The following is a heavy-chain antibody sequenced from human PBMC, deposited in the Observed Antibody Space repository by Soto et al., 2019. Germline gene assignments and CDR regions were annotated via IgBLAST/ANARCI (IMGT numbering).Heavy chain of an antibody. CDR3: ARHLSTTIGSLTCAS. V-gene: IGHV4-59*08. CDR2: IYYSGST. J-gene: IGHJ5*02. Sequence: PSETLSLTCTVSGGSISSYYWSWIRQPPGKGLEWIEYIYYSGSTNYNPSLKSRVTISVDTSKNQFSLKLNSVTAADTAVYYCARHLSTTIGSLTCASWGQGTLVTVSS. D-gene: IGHD1-1*01. CDR1: GGSISSYY.